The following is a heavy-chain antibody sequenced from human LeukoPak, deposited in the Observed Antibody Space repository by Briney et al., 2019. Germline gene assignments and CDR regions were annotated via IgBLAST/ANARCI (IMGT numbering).Heavy chain of an antibody. V-gene: IGHV5-51*01. CDR1: GYSFNTYW. CDR3: ARTYCGGACYYTYFDY. CDR2: IYPGDSDT. D-gene: IGHD2-21*02. J-gene: IGHJ4*02. Sequence: GESLKISCRGSGYSFNTYWIGWVRQMPGKGLEWMGIIYPGDSDTRYSPSFQSQVTISADKSISTAYLQWSSLKASDTAMYYCARTYCGGACYYTYFDYWGQGTLVTVSS.